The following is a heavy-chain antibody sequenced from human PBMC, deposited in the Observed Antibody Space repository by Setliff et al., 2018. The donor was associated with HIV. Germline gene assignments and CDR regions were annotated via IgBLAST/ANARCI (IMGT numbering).Heavy chain of an antibody. CDR1: GGSMSSYY. CDR2: IYYTGST. D-gene: IGHD3-22*01. Sequence: SETLSLTCTVSGGSMSSYYWSWIRQPPGKGLEWIGSIYYTGSTDYNPSLMSRVTISLDTPKNQFSLKLSSVTAADTAVYYCARGYYYDSSGYFHWGQGTLVTAPQ. CDR3: ARGYYYDSSGYFH. J-gene: IGHJ4*02. V-gene: IGHV4-59*08.